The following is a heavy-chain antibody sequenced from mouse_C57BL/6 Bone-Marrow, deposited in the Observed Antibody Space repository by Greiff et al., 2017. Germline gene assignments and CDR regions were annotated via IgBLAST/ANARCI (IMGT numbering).Heavy chain of an antibody. CDR2: ISYDGSN. D-gene: IGHD1-1*01. Sequence: DVKLQESGPGLVKPSQSLSLTCSVTGYSITSGYYWNWIRQFPGNKLEWMGYISYDGSNNYNPSLKNRISITRDTSKNQFFLKLNSVTTEDTATYYCASPYGSSFDYWGQGTTLTVSS. CDR3: ASPYGSSFDY. CDR1: GYSITSGYY. J-gene: IGHJ2*01. V-gene: IGHV3-6*01.